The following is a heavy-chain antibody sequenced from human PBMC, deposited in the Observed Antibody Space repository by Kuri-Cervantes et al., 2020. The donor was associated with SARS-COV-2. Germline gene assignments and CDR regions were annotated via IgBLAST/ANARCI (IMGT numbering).Heavy chain of an antibody. CDR3: AREGEEYFDL. CDR1: GFTFSSYW. J-gene: IGHJ2*01. V-gene: IGHV3-74*01. CDR2: INSDGSST. Sequence: ETLSLTCAASGFTFSSYWMHWVRQAPGKGLVWVSRINSDGSSTSYADSVKGRFTISRDNAKNSLYLQMNSLRAEDTAVYYCAREGEEYFDLWGRGTLVTVSS. D-gene: IGHD3-10*01.